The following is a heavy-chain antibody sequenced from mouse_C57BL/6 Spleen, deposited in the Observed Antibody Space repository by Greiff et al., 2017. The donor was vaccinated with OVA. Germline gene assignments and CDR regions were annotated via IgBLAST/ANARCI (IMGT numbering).Heavy chain of an antibody. V-gene: IGHV1-81*01. CDR1: GYTFTSYG. J-gene: IGHJ4*01. Sequence: QVQLQQSGAELARPGASVKLSCKASGYTFTSYGISWVKQRTGQGLEWIGEIYPRSGNTYYNEKFKGKATLTADKSSSTAYMELRSLTSEDSAVYFCARYDYDYYYYAMDYWGQGTSVTVSS. CDR3: ARYDYDYYYYAMDY. CDR2: IYPRSGNT. D-gene: IGHD2-4*01.